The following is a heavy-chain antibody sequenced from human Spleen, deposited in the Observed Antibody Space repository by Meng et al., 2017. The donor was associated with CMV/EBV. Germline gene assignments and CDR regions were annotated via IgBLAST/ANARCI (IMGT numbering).Heavy chain of an antibody. CDR2: INPETGDA. V-gene: IGHV1-2*02. J-gene: IGHJ6*02. Sequence: ASVKGSYHPFGCTFLIYYIPWMRQAPGQGLEWMGWINPETGDANYAQKFQGRVTMTRDTFITTAYMEVSRLRSDDTAVYYCARERYLVPAASPDYYYYGMDVWGQGTTVTVSS. D-gene: IGHD2-2*01. CDR3: ARERYLVPAASPDYYYYGMDV. CDR1: GCTFLIYY.